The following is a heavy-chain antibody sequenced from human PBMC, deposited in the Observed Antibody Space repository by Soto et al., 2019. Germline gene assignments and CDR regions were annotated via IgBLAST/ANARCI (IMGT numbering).Heavy chain of an antibody. CDR3: ARGSYSGYGLDYYYHYMDV. D-gene: IGHD5-12*01. CDR2: ISSSDSTI. CDR1: GFTFSDYY. J-gene: IGHJ6*03. V-gene: IGHV3-11*01. Sequence: QVLLVESGGGLVKPGGSLRLSCAASGFTFSDYYMNWIRQAPGMGLEWVSSISSSDSTIYYADSVKGRFTISRDNAKSSLFLQMNSLRAEDTAVYYCARGSYSGYGLDYYYHYMDVWGKGTTVTVSS.